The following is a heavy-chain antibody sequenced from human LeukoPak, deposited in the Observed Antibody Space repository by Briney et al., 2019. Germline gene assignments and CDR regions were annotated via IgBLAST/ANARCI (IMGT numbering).Heavy chain of an antibody. D-gene: IGHD6-13*01. V-gene: IGHV3-30*18. Sequence: PGGSLRLSCAASGFTFSSYGMHWVRQAPGKGLEWVAVISYDGSNKYYADSVKGRFTISRDNSKNTLYLQMNSLSAEDTAVYYCAKFRSGHSTIWGQGTMVTVSS. CDR2: ISYDGSNK. J-gene: IGHJ3*02. CDR3: AKFRSGHSTI. CDR1: GFTFSSYG.